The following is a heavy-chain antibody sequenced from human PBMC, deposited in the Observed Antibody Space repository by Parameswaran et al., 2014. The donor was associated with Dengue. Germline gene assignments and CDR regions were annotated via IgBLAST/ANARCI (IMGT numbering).Heavy chain of an antibody. CDR2: TIPLFGTP. J-gene: IGHJ4*02. Sequence: WVRQAPGQGLEWMGRTIPLFGTPRYAQNFQGRLTITADASTGTAYMELSSLGSEDTAVYYCVRSDMAARQTQYYFDSWGQGTPVTVSS. V-gene: IGHV1-69*01. CDR3: VRSDMAARQTQYYFDS. D-gene: IGHD6-13*01.